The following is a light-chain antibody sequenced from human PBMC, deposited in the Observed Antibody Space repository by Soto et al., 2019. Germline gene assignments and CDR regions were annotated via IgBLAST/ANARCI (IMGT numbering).Light chain of an antibody. CDR2: GNN. J-gene: IGLJ2*01. V-gene: IGLV1-40*01. Sequence: QSVLTRPPSVSGAPGQTITISCTGSSSNIGAGYDVHWYQQLPGRAPKLLIYGNNNRPSGVPDRFSVSKSGTSVSLSITGLRGEDEADYHCQSYDSSLTNAVFGGGTKLTVL. CDR1: SSNIGAGYD. CDR3: QSYDSSLTNAV.